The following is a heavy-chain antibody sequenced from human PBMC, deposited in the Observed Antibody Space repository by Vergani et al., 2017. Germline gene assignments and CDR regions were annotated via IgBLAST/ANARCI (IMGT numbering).Heavy chain of an antibody. J-gene: IGHJ4*02. CDR3: ARDLGGAAAGTQLCWDY. CDR2: IYTSEST. Sequence: QVQLQESGPGLVKPSQTLSLTCTVSGGSISSGSYYGSWIRQPAGKGLEWIGRIYTSESTNYNPSLKSRVTISVDTSKNQFSLKLSSVTAADTAVYYCARDLGGAAAGTQLCWDYWGQGTLVTVSS. CDR1: GGSISSGSYY. D-gene: IGHD6-13*01. V-gene: IGHV4-61*02.